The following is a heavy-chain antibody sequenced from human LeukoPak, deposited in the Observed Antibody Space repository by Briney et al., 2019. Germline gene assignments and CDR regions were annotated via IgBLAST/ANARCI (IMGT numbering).Heavy chain of an antibody. J-gene: IGHJ5*02. Sequence: SVNVSCKASGGTFSSYAISWVRQAPGQGLEWTGGIIPIFGTANYAQKFQGRVTITADESTSTAYMELSSLRSEDTAVYYCARVEVDWNDGYNWFDPWGQGTLVTVSP. CDR3: ARVEVDWNDGYNWFDP. D-gene: IGHD1-1*01. CDR1: GGTFSSYA. V-gene: IGHV1-69*01. CDR2: IIPIFGTA.